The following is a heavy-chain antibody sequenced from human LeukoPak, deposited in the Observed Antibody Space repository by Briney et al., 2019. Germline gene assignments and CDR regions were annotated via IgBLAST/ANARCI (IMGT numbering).Heavy chain of an antibody. D-gene: IGHD3-16*02. CDR3: AKSPVVITFGGVIVFFDY. CDR1: GFTFSSYA. Sequence: GGSLRLSCAASGFTFSSYAMSWVRQAPGKGLEWVSAISGSGGSTYYADSVKGRFTISRDNSKNTLYLQMNSVRAEDTAVYYCAKSPVVITFGGVIVFFDYWGQGTLVTVSS. CDR2: ISGSGGST. J-gene: IGHJ4*02. V-gene: IGHV3-23*01.